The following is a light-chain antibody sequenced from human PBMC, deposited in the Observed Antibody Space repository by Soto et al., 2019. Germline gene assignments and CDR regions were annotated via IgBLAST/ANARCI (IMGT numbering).Light chain of an antibody. CDR2: KAY. CDR1: QCVSTW. V-gene: IGKV1-5*03. J-gene: IGKJ4*01. Sequence: DIQRTQSPSTLSASVGDRVTITCRASQCVSTWLAWYQQKPGKVPKLLIYKAYSLESGVPSRFSGSGSGTEFTLTISSLQPDDFATYYCQQYNSNPLTFGGGTKVEIK. CDR3: QQYNSNPLT.